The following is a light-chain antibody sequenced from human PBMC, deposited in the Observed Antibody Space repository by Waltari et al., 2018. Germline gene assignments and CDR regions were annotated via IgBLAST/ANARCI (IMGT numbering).Light chain of an antibody. CDR2: FAS. J-gene: IGKJ2*01. V-gene: IGKV1-5*03. CDR1: QTINKW. Sequence: DIQMTQSPSTLSASVGDRVTITCRASQTINKWLAWYQQKPGKAPKLLIYFASTLESGVPSRFSGTGSGAEYTLTISNLQPDDFATYYCQQYNTYRYTFGQGTKLEIK. CDR3: QQYNTYRYT.